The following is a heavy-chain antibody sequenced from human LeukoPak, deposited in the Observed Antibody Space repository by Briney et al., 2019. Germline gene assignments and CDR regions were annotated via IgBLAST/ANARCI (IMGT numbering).Heavy chain of an antibody. CDR1: GGSISSYY. CDR2: IYYSGST. CDR3: ARDAPIAAAGTSTRSYYYYMDV. Sequence: NPSETLSLTCTVSGGSISSYYWSWIRQPPRKGLEWIGYIYYSGSTNYNPSLKSRVTISVDTSKNQFSLKLSSVTAADTAVYYCARDAPIAAAGTSTRSYYYYMDVWGKGTTVTVSS. V-gene: IGHV4-59*12. J-gene: IGHJ6*03. D-gene: IGHD6-13*01.